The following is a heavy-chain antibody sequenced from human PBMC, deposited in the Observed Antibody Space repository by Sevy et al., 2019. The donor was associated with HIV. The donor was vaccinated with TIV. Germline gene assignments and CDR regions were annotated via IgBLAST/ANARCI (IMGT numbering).Heavy chain of an antibody. CDR2: IYYSGST. D-gene: IGHD1-26*01. CDR1: GGPISSSSYY. J-gene: IGHJ4*02. CDR3: ARQDYSGSYPAIDY. V-gene: IGHV4-39*01. Sequence: SETLSLTCTVSGGPISSSSYYWGWIRQPPGKELEWIGSIYYSGSTYYNSSLKSRVSISVDTSKNQFSLKLSSVTAADTAVYYCARQDYSGSYPAIDYWGQGTLVTVSS.